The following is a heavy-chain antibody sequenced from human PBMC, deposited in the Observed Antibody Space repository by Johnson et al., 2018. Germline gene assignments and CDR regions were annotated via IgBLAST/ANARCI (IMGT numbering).Heavy chain of an antibody. CDR2: IWAHGSQK. V-gene: IGHV3-33*01. D-gene: IGHD6-13*01. CDR3: ARDYSSSSYLDY. J-gene: IGHJ4*02. CDR1: GFVFSSYP. Sequence: ERLVESGGGVVQPGRSLRLSCEASGFVFSSYPMHWVRQDQGKGLEWVAVIWAHGSQKYYADSVKGRFSISRDNSRDTLYLQMNSLRAEDTATYYCARDYSSSSYLDYWGQGVLVTVSS.